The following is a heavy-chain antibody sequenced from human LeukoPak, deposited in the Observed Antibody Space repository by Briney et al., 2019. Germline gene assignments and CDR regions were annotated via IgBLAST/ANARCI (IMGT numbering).Heavy chain of an antibody. V-gene: IGHV1-18*04. CDR3: ARGRYGDYEGIDY. CDR2: ISAYNGNT. J-gene: IGHJ4*02. D-gene: IGHD4-17*01. Sequence: ASVKVSCKASGYTFTGYYMHWVRQAPGQGLEWMGWISAYNGNTNYAQKLQGRVTMTTDTSTSTAYMELRSLRSDDTAVYYCARGRYGDYEGIDYWGQGTLVTVSS. CDR1: GYTFTGYY.